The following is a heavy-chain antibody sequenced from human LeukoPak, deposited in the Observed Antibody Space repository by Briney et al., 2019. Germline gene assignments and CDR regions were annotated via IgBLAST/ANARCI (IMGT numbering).Heavy chain of an antibody. CDR3: ARHIIAVAANFDY. V-gene: IGHV4-39*01. Sequence: PSETLSLTCTVSGGSISSSSYXXXXXXQXXXXXXEWIGSIYYSGSTYYNPSLKSRVTISXXXXKNQFSLKLSSVTAADTAVYYCARHIIAVAANFDYWGQGTLVTVSS. J-gene: IGHJ4*02. CDR1: GGSISSSSYX. D-gene: IGHD6-19*01. CDR2: IYYSGST.